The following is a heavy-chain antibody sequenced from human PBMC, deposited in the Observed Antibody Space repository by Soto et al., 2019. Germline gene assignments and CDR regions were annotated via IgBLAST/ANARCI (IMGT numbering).Heavy chain of an antibody. J-gene: IGHJ6*03. CDR1: GFTFSSYA. Sequence: GGSLRLSCAASGFTFSSYAMSWVRQAPGKGLEWVSAISGSGGSTYYADSVKGRFTISRDNSKNTLYLQMNSLRAEDTAVYYCAKGDYSISYYYMDVWGKGTTVTVSS. D-gene: IGHD4-4*01. CDR2: ISGSGGST. CDR3: AKGDYSISYYYMDV. V-gene: IGHV3-23*01.